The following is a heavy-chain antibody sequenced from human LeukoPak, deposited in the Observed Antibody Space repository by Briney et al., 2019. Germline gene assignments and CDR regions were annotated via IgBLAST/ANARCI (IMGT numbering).Heavy chain of an antibody. Sequence: GESLKISCKGSGFSFNMYWIGWVRQMPEKGLEWMGIIYPGDSDTRYSPSFQGQVTISVDKSISTAYLQWSSLKASDTAMYYCARRQGCSNTACPPDYWGQGTLVTVSS. D-gene: IGHD2-2*01. CDR3: ARRQGCSNTACPPDY. V-gene: IGHV5-51*01. CDR1: GFSFNMYW. CDR2: IYPGDSDT. J-gene: IGHJ4*02.